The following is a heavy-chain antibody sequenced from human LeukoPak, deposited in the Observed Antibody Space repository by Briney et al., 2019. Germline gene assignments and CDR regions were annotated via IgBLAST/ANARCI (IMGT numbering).Heavy chain of an antibody. CDR1: VGTFSSYA. J-gene: IGHJ4*02. CDR2: IIPILGIA. CDR3: ARETQYELFDY. Sequence: GASVNVSCKASVGTFSSYAISWVRQAPGQGLEWMGRIIPILGIANYAQKFQGRVTITADKSTSTAYMELSSLRSEDTAVYYCARETQYELFDYWGQGTLVTVSS. D-gene: IGHD1-7*01. V-gene: IGHV1-69*04.